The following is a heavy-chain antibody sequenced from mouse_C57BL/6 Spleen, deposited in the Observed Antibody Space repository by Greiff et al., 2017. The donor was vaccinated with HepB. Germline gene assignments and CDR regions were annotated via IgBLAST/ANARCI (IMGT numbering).Heavy chain of an antibody. Sequence: VQLQQSGAELVKPGASVKLSCTASGFNIKDYYMHWVKQRTEQGLEWIGRIDPEDGETKYAPNFQGKATITADTSSNTAYLQHSSLTSEDTAVYYWARGYGSSYGWYFDVWGTGTSVTVSS. CDR1: GFNIKDYY. CDR3: ARGYGSSYGWYFDV. CDR2: IDPEDGET. D-gene: IGHD1-1*01. J-gene: IGHJ1*03. V-gene: IGHV14-2*01.